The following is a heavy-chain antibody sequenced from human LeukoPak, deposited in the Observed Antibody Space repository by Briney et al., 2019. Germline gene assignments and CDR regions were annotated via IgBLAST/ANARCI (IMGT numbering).Heavy chain of an antibody. J-gene: IGHJ6*02. V-gene: IGHV4-34*01. CDR3: ARGLHFSYDFCSGYYGYYGMDV. CDR1: GGSFSGYY. D-gene: IGHD3-3*01. Sequence: SETLSLTCAVYGGSFSGYYWSWIRQPPGKGLEWIGEINHSGSTNYNPSLKSRVTISVDTSKNQFSLKLSSVTAADTAVYYCARGLHFSYDFCSGYYGYYGMDVWGQGTTVTVSS. CDR2: INHSGST.